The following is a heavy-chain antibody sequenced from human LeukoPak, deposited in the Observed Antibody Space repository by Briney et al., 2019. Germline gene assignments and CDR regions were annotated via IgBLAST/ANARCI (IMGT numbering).Heavy chain of an antibody. CDR1: GFTVSRNY. J-gene: IGHJ6*02. CDR3: ARDPRALYNYYGLDV. CDR2: IYSGGST. Sequence: GGSLRLSCAASGFTVSRNYMSWVRQAPGKGLEWVSIIYSGGSTYYADSVKGRFNISRDNSKNTLYLQMNSLRAEDTAVYYCARDPRALYNYYGLDVWGQGTTVTVSS. V-gene: IGHV3-66*01.